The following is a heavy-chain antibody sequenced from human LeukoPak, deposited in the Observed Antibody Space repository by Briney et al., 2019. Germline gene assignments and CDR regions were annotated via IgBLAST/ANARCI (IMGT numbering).Heavy chain of an antibody. D-gene: IGHD6-13*01. CDR2: IRDSGGSP. V-gene: IGHV3-23*01. Sequence: GGPLRLSGKTSGSTFTSYAMTWFRKAPGRGREWAPIIRDSGGSPHYADSVKGRFTISRDNSKDTVYLQMNSLRAEDTAVYYCAKDYRYSSSWSYYYYYYGMDVWGQGTTVTVSS. CDR3: AKDYRYSSSWSYYYYYYGMDV. CDR1: GSTFTSYA. J-gene: IGHJ6*02.